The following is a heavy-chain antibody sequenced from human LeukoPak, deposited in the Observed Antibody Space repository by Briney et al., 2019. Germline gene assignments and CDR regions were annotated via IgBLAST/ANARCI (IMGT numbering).Heavy chain of an antibody. CDR1: GGSISSYY. CDR2: IYYSGST. Sequence: SETLSLTCTVSGGSISSYYWSWIRQPPGKGLEWIGYIYYSGSTNYNPSLKSRVTISVDTSKNQFSLKLSSVTAADTAVYYCARVVGRAYYYYMDVWGKGTTVTVSS. J-gene: IGHJ6*03. D-gene: IGHD1-26*01. CDR3: ARVVGRAYYYYMDV. V-gene: IGHV4-59*01.